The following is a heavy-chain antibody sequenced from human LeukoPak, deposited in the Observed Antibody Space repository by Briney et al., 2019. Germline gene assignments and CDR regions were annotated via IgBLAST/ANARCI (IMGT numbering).Heavy chain of an antibody. CDR3: SKWKQLWLEAVDF. CDR2: ISGSGDNT. D-gene: IGHD5-18*01. V-gene: IGHV3-23*01. Sequence: GVSLRLSCTASGFTFSSYGMGWVRQAPGKGLEWVSAISGSGDNTYYADSVKGLFTISRDNSKNTLYLQMNSLRAEDTAVYYCSKWKQLWLEAVDFWGQGTLVTVSS. J-gene: IGHJ4*02. CDR1: GFTFSSYG.